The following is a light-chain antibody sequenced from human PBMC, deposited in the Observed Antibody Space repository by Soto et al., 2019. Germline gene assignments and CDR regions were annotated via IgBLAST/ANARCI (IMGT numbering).Light chain of an antibody. CDR2: GAS. Sequence: EIVLTQSPGTLSLSPGERATLSCRASQSVSSNYLAWYQQKPGQAPSLLIYGASSRATGIPDRFSGSGSGTDFTLTISRLEPEDFAVYYCQQYGSSLWTFVQGTKVEIK. CDR3: QQYGSSLWT. CDR1: QSVSSNY. J-gene: IGKJ1*01. V-gene: IGKV3-20*01.